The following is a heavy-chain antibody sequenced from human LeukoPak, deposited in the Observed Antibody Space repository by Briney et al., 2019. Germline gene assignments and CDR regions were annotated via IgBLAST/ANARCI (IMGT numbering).Heavy chain of an antibody. J-gene: IGHJ4*02. V-gene: IGHV1-8*01. CDR2: MNPNSGNT. D-gene: IGHD5-12*01. Sequence: EASVKVSCKASGYTFTSYDINWVRQATGQGLEWMGWMNPNSGNTGYAQKFQGRVTMTRNTSISTAYMELSSLRSEDTAVYYCARARRAHIVATSYYFDYWGQGTLVTVSS. CDR1: GYTFTSYD. CDR3: ARARRAHIVATSYYFDY.